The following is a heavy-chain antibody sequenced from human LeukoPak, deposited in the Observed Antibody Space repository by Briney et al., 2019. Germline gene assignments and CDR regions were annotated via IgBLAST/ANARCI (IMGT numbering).Heavy chain of an antibody. CDR1: GLTFSTSG. Sequence: GGSLRLSCTASGLTFSTSGFNWVRQAPGKGLEWVASIGPTDSDRYHADSIKGRFTISRDNAKNILYLQINSLRSEDTAVYYCARYSSSSGGAAYYLDYWGHGTLVTVSS. V-gene: IGHV3-21*01. J-gene: IGHJ4*01. CDR2: IGPTDSDR. CDR3: ARYSSSSGGAAYYLDY. D-gene: IGHD6-6*01.